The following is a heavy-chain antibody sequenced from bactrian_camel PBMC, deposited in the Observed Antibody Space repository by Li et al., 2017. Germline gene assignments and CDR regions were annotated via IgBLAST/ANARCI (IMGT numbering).Heavy chain of an antibody. V-gene: IGHV3S67*01. CDR1: GYLISRYS. Sequence: DVQLVESGGGSVQAGESLRLSCEASGYLISRYSMGWFRQAPGKEREGVAAIEGGSTTYADSVKGRFTISKDNAKNTLYLQMNSLKPEDTAMYYCAADTYCTGGYLYGKGTQVTVS. D-gene: IGHD2*01. J-gene: IGHJ4*01. CDR2: IEGGST.